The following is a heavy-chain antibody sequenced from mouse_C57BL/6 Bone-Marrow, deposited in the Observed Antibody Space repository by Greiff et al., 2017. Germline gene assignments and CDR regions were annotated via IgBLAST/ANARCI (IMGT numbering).Heavy chain of an antibody. V-gene: IGHV1-76*01. CDR3: ARGDYYGSRGGFAY. Sequence: QVQLKESGAELVRPGASVKLSCKASGYTFTDYYINWVKQRPGQGLEWIARIYPGSGNTYYNEKFKGKATLTSEKSSSTAYMQLSSLTSEDSAVYFCARGDYYGSRGGFAYWGQGTLVTVSA. CDR2: IYPGSGNT. D-gene: IGHD1-1*01. CDR1: GYTFTDYY. J-gene: IGHJ3*01.